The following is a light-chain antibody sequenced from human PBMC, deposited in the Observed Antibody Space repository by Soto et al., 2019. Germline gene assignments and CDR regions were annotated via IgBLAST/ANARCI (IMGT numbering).Light chain of an antibody. CDR3: QQLNSYPWT. J-gene: IGKJ1*01. Sequence: IKVDLTRSALGGFGEESSTMTWRASQGISSYLDWYQQKPGKAPKLLIYAASTLQSGVPSRFSGSGSGTDFTLAIRSLQPEYFATHSCQQLNSYPWTFAQGTKVDIK. CDR1: QGISSY. CDR2: AAS. V-gene: IGKV1-9*01.